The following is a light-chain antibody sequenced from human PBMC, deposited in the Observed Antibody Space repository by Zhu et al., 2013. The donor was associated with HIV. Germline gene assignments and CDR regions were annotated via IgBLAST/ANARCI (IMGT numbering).Light chain of an antibody. CDR2: GAS. CDR3: HQYGSSPT. V-gene: IGKV3-20*01. CDR1: QTIDSD. Sequence: EIVMTQSPATLSVSPGERATLSCRASQTIDSDLAWYQHKPGQAPRLVTYGASSRATGIPDRFSGSGSGTDFTLTISRLEPEDLAVYFCHQYGSSPTFGQGTKLEIK. J-gene: IGKJ2*01.